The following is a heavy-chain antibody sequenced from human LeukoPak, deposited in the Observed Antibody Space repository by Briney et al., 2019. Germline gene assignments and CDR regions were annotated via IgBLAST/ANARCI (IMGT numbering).Heavy chain of an antibody. J-gene: IGHJ4*02. V-gene: IGHV1-2*02. Sequence: ASVKVSCKASGYTFTGYYMHWVQQAPGQGLEWMGWINPNSGGTNYAQKFQGRVTMTRDTSISTAYMELSRLRSDDTAVYYCARSSSIAARPVRFDFDYWGQGTLVTVSS. CDR1: GYTFTGYY. CDR2: INPNSGGT. CDR3: ARSSSIAARPVRFDFDY. D-gene: IGHD6-6*01.